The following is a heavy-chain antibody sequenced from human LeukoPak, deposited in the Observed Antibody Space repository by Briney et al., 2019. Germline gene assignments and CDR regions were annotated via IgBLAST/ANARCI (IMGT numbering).Heavy chain of an antibody. D-gene: IGHD4-11*01. Sequence: PSETLSLTCAVSGYSIRSGDYWGWIRQSPGKGLEWIGSIYHSGSTHYNPSLKSRVTISVDTSKNQFSLMLSSVTAADTAVYYCARNRSLTTTPGFDHWGQGTLATVSS. V-gene: IGHV4-38-2*01. J-gene: IGHJ4*02. CDR3: ARNRSLTTTPGFDH. CDR1: GYSIRSGDY. CDR2: IYHSGST.